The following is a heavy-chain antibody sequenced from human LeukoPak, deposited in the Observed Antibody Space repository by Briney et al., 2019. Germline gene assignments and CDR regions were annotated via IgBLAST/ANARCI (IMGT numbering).Heavy chain of an antibody. J-gene: IGHJ4*02. CDR3: ARDHGITMADY. D-gene: IGHD3-10*01. CDR1: GGSISSGSYY. Sequence: SETLSLTCTVSGGSISSGSYYWSWIRQPAGKGLEWTGRIYTSGSTNYNPSLKSRVTISVDTSKNQFSLKLSSVTAADTAVYYCARDHGITMADYWGQGTLVTVSS. CDR2: IYTSGST. V-gene: IGHV4-61*02.